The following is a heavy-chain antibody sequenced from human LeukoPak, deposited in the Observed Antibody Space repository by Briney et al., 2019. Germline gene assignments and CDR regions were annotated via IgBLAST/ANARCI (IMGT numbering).Heavy chain of an antibody. CDR1: GYTFTSYD. J-gene: IGHJ4*02. D-gene: IGHD3-10*01. CDR3: ARDGEWFGELSRDFDY. V-gene: IGHV1-8*01. Sequence: AASVKVPCKASGYTFTSYDINWVRQATGQGLEWMGWMDPNSGNTGYAQKLQGRVTMTTDTSTSTAYMELRSLRSDDTAVYYCARDGEWFGELSRDFDYWGQGTLVTVSS. CDR2: MDPNSGNT.